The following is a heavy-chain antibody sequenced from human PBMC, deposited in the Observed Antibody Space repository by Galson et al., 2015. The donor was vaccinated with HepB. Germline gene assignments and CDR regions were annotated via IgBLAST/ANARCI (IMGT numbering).Heavy chain of an antibody. D-gene: IGHD5-18*01. CDR2: SYPGDSDI. CDR3: ARGPRGYRRDNGVGDY. CDR1: GYIFTNYW. J-gene: IGHJ4*02. V-gene: IGHV5-51*03. Sequence: QSGAEVKKPGESLKISCKASGYIFTNYWVGWVRQMPGMGLEWMGMSYPGDSDIRYSPAFRGQVTVSADKSISTAYLQWSSLKASDTAIYYCARGPRGYRRDNGVGDYWGQGTLLTVSS.